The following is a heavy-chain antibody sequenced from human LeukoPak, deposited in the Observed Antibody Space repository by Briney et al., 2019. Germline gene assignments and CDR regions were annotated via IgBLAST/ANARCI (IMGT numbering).Heavy chain of an antibody. CDR3: AREGKLTGYFRGLGFNY. J-gene: IGHJ4*02. V-gene: IGHV4-59*01. CDR2: IDYSGNT. CDR1: RGSISSYY. D-gene: IGHD2-15*01. Sequence: SETLSLTCRISRGSISSYYWSWIRQPPGNGLEWMGNIDYSGNTIYNPALKSRVTVSVDTSKNQFSLNLTSVTAAVTAVYYCAREGKLTGYFRGLGFNYWGQGILVTVSS.